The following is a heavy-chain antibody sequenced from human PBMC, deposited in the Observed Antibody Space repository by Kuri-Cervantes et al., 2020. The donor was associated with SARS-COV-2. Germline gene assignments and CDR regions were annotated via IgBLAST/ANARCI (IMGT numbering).Heavy chain of an antibody. J-gene: IGHJ6*02. CDR3: ASGDSSSSWNGYYYYGMDV. D-gene: IGHD6-6*01. Sequence: GGSLRLSCAASGFTFSTYGMHWVRQAPGKGLEWVAVISYDGSNKYYTDSVKGRFTISRDNSKNTLYLQMNSLRAEDTAVYYCASGDSSSSWNGYYYYGMDVWGQGTTVTVSS. CDR2: ISYDGSNK. V-gene: IGHV3-30*03. CDR1: GFTFSTYG.